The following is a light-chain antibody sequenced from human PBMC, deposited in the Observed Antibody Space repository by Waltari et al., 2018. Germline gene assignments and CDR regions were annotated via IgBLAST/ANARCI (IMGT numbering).Light chain of an antibody. Sequence: QSALTQPAPVSGSPGQSVTILCAGTSNYVCGYNSVSWYQEYPGQAPRVIIYDVSDRPSGVSDRFSGSKSGNTAFLTISGLQAEDEADYYCSSQSSNDVVLFGGGTKLTVL. CDR3: SSQSSNDVVL. J-gene: IGLJ2*01. CDR1: SNYVCGYNS. CDR2: DVS. V-gene: IGLV2-14*01.